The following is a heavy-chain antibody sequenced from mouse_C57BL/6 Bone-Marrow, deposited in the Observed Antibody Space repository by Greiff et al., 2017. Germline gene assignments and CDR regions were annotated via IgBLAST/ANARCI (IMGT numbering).Heavy chain of an antibody. V-gene: IGHV1-82*01. CDR1: GYAFSSSW. D-gene: IGHD2-10*01. Sequence: VKLQESGPELVKPGASVKISCKASGYAFSSSWMNWVKQRPGKGLEWIGRIYPGDGDTNYNGKFKGKATLTADKSSSTAYMQLSSLTSEDAAVYFCARGAYYGNYDFDYWGQGTTLTVSS. J-gene: IGHJ2*01. CDR3: ARGAYYGNYDFDY. CDR2: IYPGDGDT.